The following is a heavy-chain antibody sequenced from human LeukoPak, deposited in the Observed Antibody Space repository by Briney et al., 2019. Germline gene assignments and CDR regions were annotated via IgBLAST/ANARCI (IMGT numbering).Heavy chain of an antibody. V-gene: IGHV3-21*04. D-gene: IGHD3-22*01. Sequence: GGSLRLSCAAPGFTFSSYSMNWVRQAPGKGLEWVSSISSSSSYIYYADSVKGRFTISRDNSKNTLYLQMNSLRAEDTAVYYCARDLNYYDSSGYGHWGQGTLVTVSS. CDR1: GFTFSSYS. CDR2: ISSSSSYI. CDR3: ARDLNYYDSSGYGH. J-gene: IGHJ4*02.